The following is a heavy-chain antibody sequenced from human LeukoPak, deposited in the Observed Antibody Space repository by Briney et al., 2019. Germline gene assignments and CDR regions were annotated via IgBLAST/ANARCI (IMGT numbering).Heavy chain of an antibody. CDR1: GFTFSNYA. CDR2: INGGGGAT. Sequence: GGSLRLSCAASGFTFSNYAMSWVRQAPGRGLNWVSCINGGGGATVYADSVKGRFTISRDNPKNTLYLQMDSLRAEDTAVYYCPKANLDGYNTFDYCGQATLVTAYS. D-gene: IGHD5-24*01. J-gene: IGHJ4*02. CDR3: PKANLDGYNTFDY. V-gene: IGHV3-23*01.